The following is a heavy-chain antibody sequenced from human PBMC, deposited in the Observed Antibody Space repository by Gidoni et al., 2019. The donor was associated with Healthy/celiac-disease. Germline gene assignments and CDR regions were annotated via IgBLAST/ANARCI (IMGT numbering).Heavy chain of an antibody. V-gene: IGHV4-34*01. CDR1: GGSFSGYY. D-gene: IGHD3-16*02. Sequence: QVQLQQWGAGLLKPSETLSLTCAVYGGSFSGYYWSWIRQPPGKGLEWIGEINHSGSTNYNPSLKSRVTISVDTSKNQFSLKLSSVTAADTAVYYCARGPRTRGESSFFRWFDPWGQGTLVTVSS. CDR3: ARGPRTRGESSFFRWFDP. J-gene: IGHJ5*02. CDR2: INHSGST.